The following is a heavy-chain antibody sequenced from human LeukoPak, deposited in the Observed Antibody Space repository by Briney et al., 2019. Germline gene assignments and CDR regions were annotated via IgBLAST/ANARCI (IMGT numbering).Heavy chain of an antibody. J-gene: IGHJ3*02. D-gene: IGHD5-24*01. CDR1: GYTFTGYY. CDR2: INPNSGGT. Sequence: ASVKVSCKASGYTFTGYYMHWVRQAPGQGLEWMGWINPNSGGTNYAQKFQGRVTMTRDTSISTAYMELSRLRSDDTAVYYCATGSVEMATIWGAFDIWGQGTMVTVSS. CDR3: ATGSVEMATIWGAFDI. V-gene: IGHV1-2*02.